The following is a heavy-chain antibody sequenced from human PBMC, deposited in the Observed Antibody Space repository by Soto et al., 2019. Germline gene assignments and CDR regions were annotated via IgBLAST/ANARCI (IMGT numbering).Heavy chain of an antibody. J-gene: IGHJ6*02. CDR3: ARDRQRSWQLVPIRYYYCGMDV. D-gene: IGHD6-6*01. CDR1: GFTFSSYA. Sequence: QVQLVESGGGVVQPGRSLRLSCAASGFTFSSYAMHWVRQAPGKGLEWVAVISYAGSNKYYADSVKGRFTISRDNSKNTLYLQMNILIAEDTAVYYCARDRQRSWQLVPIRYYYCGMDVWGQGTTVTVSS. CDR2: ISYAGSNK. V-gene: IGHV3-30-3*01.